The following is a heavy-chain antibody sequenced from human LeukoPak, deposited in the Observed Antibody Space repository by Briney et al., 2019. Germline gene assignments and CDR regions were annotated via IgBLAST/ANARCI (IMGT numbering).Heavy chain of an antibody. J-gene: IGHJ5*02. D-gene: IGHD3-22*01. Sequence: GGSLRLSCVVTGFNVSNTYMSWARQAPGEGLEWVAVIRQDGDGKFYGNSVKGRFTISRDNSRDTLYLQMDSLTTEDTAIYYCATEDHTSGHAGALGFDPWGQGTLVTVS. CDR1: GFNVSNTY. CDR3: ATEDHTSGHAGALGFDP. CDR2: IRQDGDGK. V-gene: IGHV3-30*03.